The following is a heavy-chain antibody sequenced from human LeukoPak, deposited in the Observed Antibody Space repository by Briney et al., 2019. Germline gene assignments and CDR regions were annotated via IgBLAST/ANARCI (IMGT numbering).Heavy chain of an antibody. D-gene: IGHD1-7*01. V-gene: IGHV1-2*02. Sequence: ASVKVSCKASGYTFTGYYMHWVRQAPGQGLEWMGWINPNSGGTNYAQKFQGRVTMTRDTSISTAYMELSGLTSDDTAVYYCARDLSSTANWELDYWGQGTLVTVSS. J-gene: IGHJ4*02. CDR1: GYTFTGYY. CDR2: INPNSGGT. CDR3: ARDLSSTANWELDY.